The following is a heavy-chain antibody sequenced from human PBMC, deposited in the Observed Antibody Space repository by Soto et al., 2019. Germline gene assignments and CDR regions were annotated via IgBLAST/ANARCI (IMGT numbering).Heavy chain of an antibody. V-gene: IGHV4-39*01. D-gene: IGHD3-3*01. Sequence: SETLSLTCTVSGGSISSSSYYWGWIRQPPGKGLEWIGSIYYSGSTYYNPSLKSRVTISVDTSKNQFSLKLSSVTAADTAVYYCARHSIDLSEYYYFWSGYYNYNWFDPWGQGTLVTVSS. CDR3: ARHSIDLSEYYYFWSGYYNYNWFDP. J-gene: IGHJ5*02. CDR1: GGSISSSSYY. CDR2: IYYSGST.